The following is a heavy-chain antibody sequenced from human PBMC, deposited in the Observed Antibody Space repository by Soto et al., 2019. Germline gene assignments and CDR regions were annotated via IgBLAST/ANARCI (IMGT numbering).Heavy chain of an antibody. Sequence: QVHLVESGGGLVKSGGSQRLSCAASGFTLSDYYMSWVRQAPGKGLEWIAYISSSSRTIYYADSVRGRFTISRDNAGNSLFLQMNSLRAEDTALYYCARNSEHFDYCGQGTLVTVSS. CDR2: ISSSSRTI. J-gene: IGHJ4*02. CDR1: GFTLSDYY. CDR3: ARNSEHFDY. D-gene: IGHD6-13*01. V-gene: IGHV3-11*01.